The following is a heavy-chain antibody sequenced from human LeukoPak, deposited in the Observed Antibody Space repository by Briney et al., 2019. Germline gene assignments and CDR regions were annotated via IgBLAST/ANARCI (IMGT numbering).Heavy chain of an antibody. Sequence: SETLSLTCAVYGGSFSGYYWSWIRQPPGKGLEWIGEINHTGSTNYNPSLKSRVTISVDTSKNQFSLQLSSVTAADTAVYYCARGRLYSTVLLWFGETGYMDVWGKGTTVTVSS. CDR2: INHTGST. CDR3: ARGRLYSTVLLWFGETGYMDV. V-gene: IGHV4-34*01. D-gene: IGHD3-10*01. J-gene: IGHJ6*03. CDR1: GGSFSGYY.